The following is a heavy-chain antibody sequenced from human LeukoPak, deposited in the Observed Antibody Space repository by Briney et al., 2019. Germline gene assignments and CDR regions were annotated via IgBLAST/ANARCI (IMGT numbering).Heavy chain of an antibody. CDR1: GYTFTSYG. Sequence: ASVKVSCKASGYTFTSYGISWVRQAPGQGLEWMGWISAYNGNTNYAQKLQGRVTMATDTSTSTAYMELRSLRSDDTAVYYCARDLGMGLLGYFDYWGQGTLVTVSS. CDR2: ISAYNGNT. J-gene: IGHJ4*02. D-gene: IGHD3-3*02. V-gene: IGHV1-18*01. CDR3: ARDLGMGLLGYFDY.